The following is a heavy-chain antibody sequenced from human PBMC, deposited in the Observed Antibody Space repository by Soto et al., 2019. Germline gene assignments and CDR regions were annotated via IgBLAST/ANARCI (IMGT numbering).Heavy chain of an antibody. J-gene: IGHJ4*02. V-gene: IGHV3-23*01. Sequence: LRLSCAASGFTFSSYGMSWVRQAPGKGLEWVSSISGSGGSTYYADSVKGRFTISRDNSKNTLYLQMNSLRAEDTAVYYCAKASAPGGTYFPLWFCGQGTLVTVSS. D-gene: IGHD1-26*01. CDR3: AKASAPGGTYFPLWF. CDR2: ISGSGGST. CDR1: GFTFSSYG.